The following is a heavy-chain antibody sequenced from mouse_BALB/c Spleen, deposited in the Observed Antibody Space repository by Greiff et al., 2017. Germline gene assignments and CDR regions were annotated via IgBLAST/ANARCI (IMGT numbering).Heavy chain of an antibody. CDR1: GFNIKDTY. CDR3: ARGGYYGSFAY. V-gene: IGHV14-3*02. CDR2: IDPANGNT. Sequence: DVKLQESGAELVKPGASVKLSCTASGFNIKDTYMHWVKQRPEQGLEWIGRIDPANGNTKYDPKFQGKATITADTSSNTAYLQLSSLTSEDTAVYYCARGGYYGSFAYWGQGTLVTVSA. D-gene: IGHD1-1*01. J-gene: IGHJ3*01.